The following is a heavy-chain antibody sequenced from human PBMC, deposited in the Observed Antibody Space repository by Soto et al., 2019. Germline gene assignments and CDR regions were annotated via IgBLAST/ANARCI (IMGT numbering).Heavy chain of an antibody. J-gene: IGHJ3*01. CDR3: ASYYYGSGSYSSGM. Sequence: PGGSLRLSCAASGFTFSIYAMSWVRQAPGKGLEWVSSFSGSSVSTYYADSVKGRFTISRDNSKNTLYLQMNSLRAEDTAVYYCASYYYGSGSYSSGMRGQGAMVTVSS. CDR2: FSGSSVST. V-gene: IGHV3-23*01. CDR1: GFTFSIYA. D-gene: IGHD3-10*01.